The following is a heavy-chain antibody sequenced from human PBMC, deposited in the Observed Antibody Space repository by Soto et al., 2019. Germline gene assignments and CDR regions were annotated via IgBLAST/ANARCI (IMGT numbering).Heavy chain of an antibody. Sequence: QITLKESGPTLVKPTQTLTLTCTFSGFSLSTSGVGVAWIRQPPGKALEWLALIYWDDEKRYRPSLESRLTIPPYTSKNQVVITTTNMDSVDTATYYCAYLPCSADSRYWFSFSGMEVWGQGTTVTVSS. CDR1: GFSLSTSGVG. V-gene: IGHV2-5*02. D-gene: IGHD2-15*01. J-gene: IGHJ6*02. CDR2: IYWDDEK. CDR3: AYLPCSADSRYWFSFSGMEV.